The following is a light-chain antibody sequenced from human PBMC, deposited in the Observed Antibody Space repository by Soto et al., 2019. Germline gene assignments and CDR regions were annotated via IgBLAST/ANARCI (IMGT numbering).Light chain of an antibody. CDR1: QSVSSSY. V-gene: IGKV3-20*01. CDR2: GAS. Sequence: EIVLTQSPGTLSLSPGERATLSCRASQSVSSSYLAWYQQKPGQAPRLLIYGASSRATGIPDRFSGSGSGTDFTLTISRLEPEGCAVYYCQQYGSSPQTFVQGTKVEIK. J-gene: IGKJ1*01. CDR3: QQYGSSPQT.